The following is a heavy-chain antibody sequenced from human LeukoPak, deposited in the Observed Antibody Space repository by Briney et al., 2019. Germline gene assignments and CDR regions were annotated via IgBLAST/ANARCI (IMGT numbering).Heavy chain of an antibody. V-gene: IGHV3-30-3*01. CDR1: GFTFSMYA. Sequence: PGGSLRLSCTASGFTFSMYAMHWVRQAPGKGPEWVGVTSYDGSNYYADSVKGRFTISRDNSRDTLYLEMNTVRPEDRAVYYCARANSSAWHNFDFWGQGTLVTASS. J-gene: IGHJ4*02. D-gene: IGHD6-19*01. CDR3: ARANSSAWHNFDF. CDR2: TSYDGSN.